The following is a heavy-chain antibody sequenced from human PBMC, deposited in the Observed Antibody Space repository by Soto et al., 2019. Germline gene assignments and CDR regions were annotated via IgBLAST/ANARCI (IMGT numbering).Heavy chain of an antibody. CDR3: AKDCQSIIYYYGSGSYGMDV. CDR2: ISGSGGST. CDR1: GFTFSSYA. V-gene: IGHV3-23*01. D-gene: IGHD3-10*01. J-gene: IGHJ6*02. Sequence: PEESLRLSCAASGFTFSSYAMSWVRQAPGKGLKWVSAISGSGGSTYYADSVKGRFTISRDNSKNTLYLQMNSLRAEDTAVYYCAKDCQSIIYYYGSGSYGMDVWGQGTTVTAP.